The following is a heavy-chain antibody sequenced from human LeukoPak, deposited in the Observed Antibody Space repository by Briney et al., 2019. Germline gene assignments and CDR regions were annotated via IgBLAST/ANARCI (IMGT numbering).Heavy chain of an antibody. CDR1: GGSFTGYY. J-gene: IGHJ6*03. V-gene: IGHV4-34*01. Sequence: TLSLTCAVYGGSFTGYYWSWIRQPPGPGREWIGEINQSGSTNYNPSLKRRVTISVDTPKHQFSLKLSSVAAADTAVYYCARGWGTYYYYYLDVWGKGTTVTVSS. CDR3: ARGWGTYYYYYLDV. D-gene: IGHD7-27*01. CDR2: INQSGST.